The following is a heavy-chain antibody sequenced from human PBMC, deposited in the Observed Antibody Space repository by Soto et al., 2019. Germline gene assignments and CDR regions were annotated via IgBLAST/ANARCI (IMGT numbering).Heavy chain of an antibody. Sequence: PSETLSLTCTVSGASLRSSTYQWGWIRQAPGRGLEGIGSAYYSESTYYNPSLKSRVTISVDTSKNQFSLKVSSVTAAYTAVSSCARHRTLKFDHWGQRTLVTLSS. J-gene: IGHJ4*02. CDR3: ARHRTLKFDH. CDR1: GASLRSSTYQ. V-gene: IGHV4-39*01. CDR2: AYYSEST.